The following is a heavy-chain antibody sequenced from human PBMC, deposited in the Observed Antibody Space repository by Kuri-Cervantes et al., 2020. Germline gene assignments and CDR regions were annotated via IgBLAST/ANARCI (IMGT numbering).Heavy chain of an antibody. CDR2: ISSSSNTI. CDR3: ARGEGAGD. CDR1: GFTFSHYY. J-gene: IGHJ4*02. D-gene: IGHD3-10*01. Sequence: GGFLRLSCAASGFTFSHYYMNWIRQAPGKGREWVSYISSSSNTIYYADSVKGRFTVSRDNAKNSLYLQMDSLRVEDTAVYYCARGEGAGDWGQGTLVTVSS. V-gene: IGHV3-11*01.